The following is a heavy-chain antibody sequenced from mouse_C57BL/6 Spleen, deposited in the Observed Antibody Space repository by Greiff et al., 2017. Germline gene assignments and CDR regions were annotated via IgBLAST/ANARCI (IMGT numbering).Heavy chain of an antibody. V-gene: IGHV1-50*01. CDR3: ARSPRRGYFDV. CDR1: GYTFTSYW. Sequence: QVQLQQPGAELVKPGASVKLSCKASGYTFTSYWMQWVKQRPGQGLEWIGEIDPSDSYTNYNQKFKGKATLTVDTSSSTAYMQLSTLTSEDSAVYYCARSPRRGYFDVWGTGTTVTVSS. J-gene: IGHJ1*03. CDR2: IDPSDSYT.